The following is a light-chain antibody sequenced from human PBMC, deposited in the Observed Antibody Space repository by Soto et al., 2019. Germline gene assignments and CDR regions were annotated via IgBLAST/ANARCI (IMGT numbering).Light chain of an antibody. CDR1: QTVTSDY. CDR3: HQYGSSPWT. CDR2: GTY. Sequence: IVLTHSPGTLSLFPVERATLSFMASQTVTSDYLAWYQQKPGQAPRLLIYGTYNRATGIPDRYSGSGSGTDFNLTISRLEPEDFAVYFCHQYGSSPWTFGQGTKVDIK. J-gene: IGKJ1*01. V-gene: IGKV3-20*01.